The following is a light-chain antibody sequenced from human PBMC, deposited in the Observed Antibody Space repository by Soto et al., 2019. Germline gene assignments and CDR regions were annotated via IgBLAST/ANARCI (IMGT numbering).Light chain of an antibody. J-gene: IGKJ1*01. CDR1: QSVTSTY. CDR2: GAS. CDR3: LQDYNYPRA. Sequence: EIVLTQSPGTLSLSPGERATLSCRASQSVTSTYLAWYQQKPGQAPRLLIYGASTRATGIPSRFSGSASGTDFTLTISSLQPEDFATYYCLQDYNYPRAFGQGTKVDI. V-gene: IGKV3D-7*01.